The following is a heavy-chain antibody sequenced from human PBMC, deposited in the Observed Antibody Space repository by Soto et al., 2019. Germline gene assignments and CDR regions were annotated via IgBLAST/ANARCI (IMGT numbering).Heavy chain of an antibody. CDR1: GFSFSDYY. Sequence: GGSLRLSCAASGFSFSDYYMSWVRQAPGKGLEWVAYINHDGSSISYVDSVKGRFTISRDNAKNSLYLQMNSLRVDDTAVYYCARDQTWALDYWGQGVTVSS. J-gene: IGHJ4*02. V-gene: IGHV3-7*01. CDR3: ARDQTWALDY. CDR2: INHDGSSI. D-gene: IGHD3-16*01.